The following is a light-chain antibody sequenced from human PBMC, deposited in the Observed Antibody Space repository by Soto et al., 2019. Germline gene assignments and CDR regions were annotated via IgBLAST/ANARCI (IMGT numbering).Light chain of an antibody. CDR2: DLS. CDR3: CSYAGSYSWV. J-gene: IGLJ3*02. Sequence: QSALTQPRSVSGSPGQSVTISCSGTSSDVGGYNYVSWYQQHPGKAPRVLIYDLSTRPSGVPDRFSGSKSGNTASLTISGLHAEDEADYYCCSYAGSYSWVFGGGTKLTVL. V-gene: IGLV2-11*01. CDR1: SSDVGGYNY.